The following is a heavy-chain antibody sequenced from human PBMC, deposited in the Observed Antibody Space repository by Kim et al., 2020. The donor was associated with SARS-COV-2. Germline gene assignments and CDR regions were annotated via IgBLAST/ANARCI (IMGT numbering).Heavy chain of an antibody. CDR3: AKDLDRVGYYYDSSGYRPSYFQH. CDR1: GFTFSSYA. Sequence: GGSLRLSCAASGFTFSSYAMSWVRQAPGKGLEWVSAISGSGGSTYYADSVKGRFTISRDNSKNTLYLQMNSLRAEDTAVYYCAKDLDRVGYYYDSSGYRPSYFQHWGQGTLLTVSS. D-gene: IGHD3-22*01. J-gene: IGHJ1*01. CDR2: ISGSGGST. V-gene: IGHV3-23*01.